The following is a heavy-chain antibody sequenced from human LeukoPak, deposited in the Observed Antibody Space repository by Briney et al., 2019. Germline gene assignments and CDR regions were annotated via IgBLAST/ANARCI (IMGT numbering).Heavy chain of an antibody. CDR1: GGSISSSSW. Sequence: PSETLSLTCAVSGGSISSSSWWSWVRQPPGKGLEWIGYIYHSGYTYYNPSLNSRLAISVDTSKNQFSLKLTSVTVADTAVYYCARLTQGWVCSSTGCSSDVWGQGTTVTVSS. J-gene: IGHJ6*02. V-gene: IGHV4-4*02. CDR3: ARLTQGWVCSSTGCSSDV. CDR2: IYHSGYT. D-gene: IGHD2-2*01.